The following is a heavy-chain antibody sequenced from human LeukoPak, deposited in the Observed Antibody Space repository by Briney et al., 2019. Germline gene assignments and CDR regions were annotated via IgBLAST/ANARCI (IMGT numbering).Heavy chain of an antibody. Sequence: GGSLRLSCAASGFTFSSYAMSWVRQAPGKGLEWVSAISGSGGSTYYADSVKGRFTISRDNSKNTLYLQMNSLRAEDTAVYYCAREGDAYYYYGMDVWGQGTTVTVSS. J-gene: IGHJ6*02. CDR3: AREGDAYYYYGMDV. CDR1: GFTFSSYA. V-gene: IGHV3-23*01. CDR2: ISGSGGST. D-gene: IGHD2-21*02.